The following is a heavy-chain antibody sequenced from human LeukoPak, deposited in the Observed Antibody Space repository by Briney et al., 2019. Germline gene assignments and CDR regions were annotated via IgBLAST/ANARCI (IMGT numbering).Heavy chain of an antibody. Sequence: GGSLRLSCEASGFTFSTYWMSWVRQAPGKGLDWVANIKEDGSEKHYVDSVKGRFSISRDNTKNSLYLEMNSLRAEDAAIYYCAKDRDYYDSSGPDYWGQGTLVTVSS. V-gene: IGHV3-7*05. J-gene: IGHJ4*02. CDR2: IKEDGSEK. D-gene: IGHD3-22*01. CDR3: AKDRDYYDSSGPDY. CDR1: GFTFSTYW.